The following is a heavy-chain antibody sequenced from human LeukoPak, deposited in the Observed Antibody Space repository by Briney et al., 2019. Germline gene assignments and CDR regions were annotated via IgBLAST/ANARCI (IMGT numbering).Heavy chain of an antibody. CDR1: GGTFSSYA. CDR2: IIPIFGTA. V-gene: IGHV1-69*05. Sequence: GASVKVSCKASGGTFSSYAISWVRQAPGQGLEWMGGIIPIFGTANYAQKFQGRVTMTTDTSTSTAYMELRSLRSDDTAVYYCARASYSSSWYARFDPWGQGTLVTVSS. D-gene: IGHD6-13*01. J-gene: IGHJ5*02. CDR3: ARASYSSSWYARFDP.